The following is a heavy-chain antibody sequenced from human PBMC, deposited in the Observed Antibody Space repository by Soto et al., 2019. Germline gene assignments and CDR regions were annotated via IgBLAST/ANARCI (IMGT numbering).Heavy chain of an antibody. D-gene: IGHD3-16*01. J-gene: IGHJ4*02. V-gene: IGHV3-33*01. CDR2: IWHDGSNE. CDR1: GFTFSEYP. Sequence: QVQLEESGGGVVQPGRSLRLSCAASGFTFSEYPFHWVRQAPGKGLEWVALIWHDGSNELYADSVKGRFTISRDNSKNTLYLQMNSLRAEDTATYYCARENSYFWGGIDYWGQGTLVIVSS. CDR3: ARENSYFWGGIDY.